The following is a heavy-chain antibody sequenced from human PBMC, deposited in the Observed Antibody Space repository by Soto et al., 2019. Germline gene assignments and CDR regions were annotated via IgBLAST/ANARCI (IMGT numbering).Heavy chain of an antibody. D-gene: IGHD2-2*01. CDR1: GFTFSSYA. CDR2: ISYDGSNK. V-gene: IGHV3-30-3*01. CDR3: ARDLGAGYCSSTSCYQNYGMDV. J-gene: IGHJ6*02. Sequence: VQLVESGGGLVQPGGSLRLSCAASGFTFSSYAMHWVRQAPGKGLEWVAVISYDGSNKYYADSVKGRFTISRDNSKNTLYLQMNSLRAEDTAVYYCARDLGAGYCSSTSCYQNYGMDVWGQGTTVTVSS.